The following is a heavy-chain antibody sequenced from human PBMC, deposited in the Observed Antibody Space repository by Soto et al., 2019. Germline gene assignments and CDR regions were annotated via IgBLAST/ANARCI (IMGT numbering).Heavy chain of an antibody. CDR1: GYIFTSYV. V-gene: IGHV1-3*01. J-gene: IGHJ4*02. CDR3: ARSAPPIDY. Sequence: ASVKVSCKASGYIFTSYVMGWVRQAPGQRLEWMGWINAGNGNTKYSQKFQGGVTITRDTSANTAYMELCSLRSEDTAVYYCARSAPPIDYWGQGTLVTAPQ. CDR2: INAGNGNT.